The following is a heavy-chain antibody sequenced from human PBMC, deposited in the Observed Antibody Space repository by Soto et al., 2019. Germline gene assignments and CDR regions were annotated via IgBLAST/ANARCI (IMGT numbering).Heavy chain of an antibody. Sequence: ASVKVSCKASGYTFTSYGISWVRQAPGQGLEWMGWISAYNGNTNYAQKLQGRVTMTTDTSTSTAYMELRSLRSDDTAVYYCVREKSYYDSSGFLDPWGQGTLVTVSS. D-gene: IGHD3-22*01. CDR1: GYTFTSYG. CDR3: VREKSYYDSSGFLDP. V-gene: IGHV1-18*01. CDR2: ISAYNGNT. J-gene: IGHJ5*02.